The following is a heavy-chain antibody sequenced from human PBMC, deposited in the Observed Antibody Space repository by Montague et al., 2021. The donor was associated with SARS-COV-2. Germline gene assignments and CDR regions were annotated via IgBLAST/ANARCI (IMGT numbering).Heavy chain of an antibody. CDR2: IYSGGST. V-gene: IGHV3-66*01. J-gene: IGHJ6*02. CDR1: GITVSSNY. D-gene: IGHD5-18*01. CDR3: ARDLDTAGGMDV. Sequence: SLSLSCAASGITVSSNYMSWVRQAPGKGLERVSVIYSGGSTYYADSVKGRFTISRDNSKNTLYLQMNSLRAEDTAVYYCARDLDTAGGMDVWGQGTTATVSS.